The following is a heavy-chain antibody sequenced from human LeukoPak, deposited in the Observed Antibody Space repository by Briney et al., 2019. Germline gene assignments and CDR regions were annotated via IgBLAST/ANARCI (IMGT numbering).Heavy chain of an antibody. V-gene: IGHV4-34*01. CDR3: ARSSSWYWFPQNHYFDY. D-gene: IGHD6-13*01. CDR2: INHSGST. J-gene: IGHJ4*02. Sequence: PSGTLSLTCAVYGGSFSGYYWSWIRQPPGKGLEWIGEINHSGSTNYNPSLKSRVTISVDTSKNQFSLKLSSVTAADTAVYYCARSSSWYWFPQNHYFDYWGQGTLVTVSS. CDR1: GGSFSGYY.